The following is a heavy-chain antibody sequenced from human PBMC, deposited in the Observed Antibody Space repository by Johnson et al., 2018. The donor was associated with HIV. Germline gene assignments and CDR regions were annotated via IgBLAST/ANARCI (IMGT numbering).Heavy chain of an antibody. CDR2: IKQDGSEK. CDR3: ARGYSGYDDAFDI. Sequence: VKLVESGGGLVQPGGSLRLSCAASGFTFSSYWMSWVRQAPGKGLEWVANIKQDGSEKYYVDSVKGRFTISRDNAKNSLYLQMNSLRAEDTAVYYCARGYSGYDDAFDIWGQGTMVTVSS. CDR1: GFTFSSYW. J-gene: IGHJ3*02. V-gene: IGHV3-7*04. D-gene: IGHD5-12*01.